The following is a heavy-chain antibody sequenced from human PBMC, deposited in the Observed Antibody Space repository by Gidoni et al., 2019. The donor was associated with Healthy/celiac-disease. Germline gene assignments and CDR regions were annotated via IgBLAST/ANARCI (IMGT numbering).Heavy chain of an antibody. CDR1: GFTFSSYA. J-gene: IGHJ5*02. V-gene: IGHV3-64D*06. Sequence: EVQLVESGGGLVQTGGSLRLSCSASGFTFSSYAMHWVRQAPGKGLEYVSAISSNGGSTYYADSVKGRFTISRDNSKNTLYLQMSSLRAEDTAVYYCVKDRAHSSGYLTTWGQGTLVTVSS. CDR2: ISSNGGST. D-gene: IGHD3-22*01. CDR3: VKDRAHSSGYLTT.